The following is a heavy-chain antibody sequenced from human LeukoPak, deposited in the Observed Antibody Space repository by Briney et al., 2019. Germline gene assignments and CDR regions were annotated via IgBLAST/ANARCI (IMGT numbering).Heavy chain of an antibody. J-gene: IGHJ4*02. D-gene: IGHD6-6*01. CDR3: ARRSSSSGVVDY. Sequence: GASLKISCQGAGSIFTSYWIGWVRPLPGKGLEWMGIIYPGDSDTRYSPSFQGQVTISADKSISTAYLQWSSLKASDTAMYYCARRSSSSGVVDYWGQGTLVTVSS. CDR1: GSIFTSYW. V-gene: IGHV5-51*01. CDR2: IYPGDSDT.